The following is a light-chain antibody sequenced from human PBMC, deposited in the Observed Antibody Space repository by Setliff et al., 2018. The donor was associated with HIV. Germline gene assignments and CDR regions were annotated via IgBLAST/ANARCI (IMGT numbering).Light chain of an antibody. CDR2: DVS. V-gene: IGLV2-14*03. CDR1: STDIGGYNF. Sequence: QSALTQPASVSGSPGQSITISCTGTSTDIGGYNFVSWHQQHPGKAPKLIIYDVSNRPSGVSNRFSGSKSGNTASLTISGLQAEDEADYYCSSYTSTSTLCVFGTGTKVTVL. CDR3: SSYTSTSTLCV. J-gene: IGLJ1*01.